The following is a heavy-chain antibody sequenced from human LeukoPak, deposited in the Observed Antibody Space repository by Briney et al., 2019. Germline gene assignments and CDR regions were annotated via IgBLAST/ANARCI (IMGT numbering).Heavy chain of an antibody. V-gene: IGHV3-23*01. CDR1: GFTFSSYA. CDR2: ISSSGSGGGGST. J-gene: IGHJ4*02. Sequence: PGGCLRLSCAASGFTFSSYAMSWVRQAPGKGLEWVSAISSSGSGGGGSTYYADSVKGRFTISRDNSKNTLYLQMNSLRAEDTAVYYCAKGGYYFDYWGQGTLVTVSS. CDR3: AKGGYYFDY.